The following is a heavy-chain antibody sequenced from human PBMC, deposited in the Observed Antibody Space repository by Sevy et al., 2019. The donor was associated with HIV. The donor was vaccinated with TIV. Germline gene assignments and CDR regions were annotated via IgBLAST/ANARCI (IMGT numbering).Heavy chain of an antibody. V-gene: IGHV3-23*01. Sequence: GGSLRLSCAASGFTFSSYAMSWVRQAPGKGLEWVSAFSGSGGSTYYADSVKGRFTISRDNSKNTLYLQMNSLRAEDTAVYYCARQIQLGVFDYWGQGTLVTVSS. D-gene: IGHD6-13*01. CDR3: ARQIQLGVFDY. CDR2: FSGSGGST. CDR1: GFTFSSYA. J-gene: IGHJ4*02.